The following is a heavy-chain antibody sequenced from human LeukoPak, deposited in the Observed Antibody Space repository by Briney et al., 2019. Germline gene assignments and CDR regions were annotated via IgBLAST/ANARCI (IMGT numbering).Heavy chain of an antibody. J-gene: IGHJ4*02. D-gene: IGHD3-22*01. Sequence: ASVKVSCKASGYTFTSYDINWVRQATGQGLEWMGWMNPYSGNTGYAQKFQGRVTMTRDTSISTAYMELRSLRSDDTAVYYCARDHYYDSSGYSLPFDYWGQGTLVTVSS. V-gene: IGHV1-8*01. CDR3: ARDHYYDSSGYSLPFDY. CDR2: MNPYSGNT. CDR1: GYTFTSYD.